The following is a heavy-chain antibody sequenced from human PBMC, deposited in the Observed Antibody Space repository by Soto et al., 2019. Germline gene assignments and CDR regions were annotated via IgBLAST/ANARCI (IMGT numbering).Heavy chain of an antibody. Sequence: GGSLRLSCAASGFTFSSYAMSWVRQAPGKGLEWVSAISGSGGSTYYADSVKGRFTISRDNSKNTLYLQMNSLRAEDTAVYYCAKEGTVVPAAIQYYYYYMDVWGKGTTVTVSS. V-gene: IGHV3-23*01. CDR1: GFTFSSYA. J-gene: IGHJ6*03. D-gene: IGHD2-2*01. CDR2: ISGSGGST. CDR3: AKEGTVVPAAIQYYYYYMDV.